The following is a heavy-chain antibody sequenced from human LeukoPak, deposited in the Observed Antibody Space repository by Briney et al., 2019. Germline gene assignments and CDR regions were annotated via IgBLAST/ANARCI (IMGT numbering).Heavy chain of an antibody. Sequence: GSLRLSCGASGFTFSSYWMHWVRQAPGKGLEYVSAISSNGGSTCYANSVKGRFTISRDNSKNTLYLQMGSLRAEDMAVYYCARESSGYNGWGQGTLVTVSS. J-gene: IGHJ4*02. CDR3: ARESSGYNG. D-gene: IGHD3-22*01. V-gene: IGHV3-64*01. CDR2: ISSNGGST. CDR1: GFTFSSYW.